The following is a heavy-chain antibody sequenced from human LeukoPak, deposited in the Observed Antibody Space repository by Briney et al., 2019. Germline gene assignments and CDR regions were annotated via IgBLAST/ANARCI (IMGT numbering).Heavy chain of an antibody. Sequence: SVTVSCKASGGTFSSYDISWVRQAPGQGLEWMGAIIPIFGTANYAQKLQGRVTITADKSTSTAYMELSSLRSEDTAVYYCARRYDKNAFDIWGQGTMVTVSS. D-gene: IGHD3-10*01. J-gene: IGHJ3*02. V-gene: IGHV1-69*06. CDR2: IIPIFGTA. CDR1: GGTFSSYD. CDR3: ARRYDKNAFDI.